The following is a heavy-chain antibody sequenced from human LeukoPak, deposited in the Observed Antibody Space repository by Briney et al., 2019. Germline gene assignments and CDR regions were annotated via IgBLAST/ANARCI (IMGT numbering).Heavy chain of an antibody. D-gene: IGHD2/OR15-2a*01. J-gene: IGHJ5*02. Sequence: SETLSLTCTVSGVSIKNYYWSWIWQPPGKGLEWIANIYYAGSSNYNPSLKSRVSVSIDASKNHLSLKLTSVTAADTAIYYCARQAVIIPTGMEGPWFDPWGQGTLVAVSS. V-gene: IGHV4-59*08. CDR2: IYYAGSS. CDR1: GVSIKNYY. CDR3: ARQAVIIPTGMEGPWFDP.